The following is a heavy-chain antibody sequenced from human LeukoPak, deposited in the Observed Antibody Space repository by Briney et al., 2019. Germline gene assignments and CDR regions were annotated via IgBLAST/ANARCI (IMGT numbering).Heavy chain of an antibody. V-gene: IGHV3-74*01. CDR3: APLRQSSGWPFDY. CDR1: GFTFSSYW. J-gene: IGHJ4*02. Sequence: TGGSLRLSCAASGFTFSSYWMHWVRQAPGKGLVWVSRINSDGSSTTYADSVKGRFTISRDNAKNTLYLQMNSLRAEDTAVYYCAPLRQSSGWPFDYWGQGTWSPSPQ. CDR2: INSDGSST. D-gene: IGHD6-19*01.